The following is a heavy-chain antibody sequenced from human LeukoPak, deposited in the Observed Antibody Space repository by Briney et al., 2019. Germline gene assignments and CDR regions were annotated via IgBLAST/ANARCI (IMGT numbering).Heavy chain of an antibody. CDR2: ISSSSSTI. V-gene: IGHV3-48*04. CDR1: GFTFSSYS. J-gene: IGHJ4*02. Sequence: PGGSLRLSCASSGFTFSSYSMNWVRQAPGKGLEWVSYISSSSSTIYYADSVKGRFTISRDNAKNSLYLQMNSLRAEDTAVYYCARDGITMVRGVSDYWGQGTLVTVSS. D-gene: IGHD3-10*01. CDR3: ARDGITMVRGVSDY.